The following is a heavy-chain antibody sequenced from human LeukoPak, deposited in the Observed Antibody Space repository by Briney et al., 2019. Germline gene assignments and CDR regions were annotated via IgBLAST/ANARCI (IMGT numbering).Heavy chain of an antibody. Sequence: SVKVSCKASGGTFSSYAISWVRQAPGQGLEWMGGIIPIFGAANYAQKFQGRVTITADESTSTAYMELSSLRSEDTAVYYCARDGGYCSSTSCSTWGQGTLVTVSS. D-gene: IGHD2-2*01. J-gene: IGHJ5*02. V-gene: IGHV1-69*13. CDR3: ARDGGYCSSTSCST. CDR1: GGTFSSYA. CDR2: IIPIFGAA.